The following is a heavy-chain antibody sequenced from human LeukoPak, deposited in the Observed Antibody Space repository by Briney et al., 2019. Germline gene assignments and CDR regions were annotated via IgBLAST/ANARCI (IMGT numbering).Heavy chain of an antibody. Sequence: ASVKVSCKASGYTVTSYDIIWVRQPTGQGREWVGWMNPNSGNTDYPQKLQGRVTLTRNTAISTAYMELSSLRSEDTAVYYCARGRHDIVVVPAARYYYYYMDVWGKGTTVTVSS. CDR1: GYTVTSYD. J-gene: IGHJ6*03. CDR2: MNPNSGNT. D-gene: IGHD2-2*01. V-gene: IGHV1-8*03. CDR3: ARGRHDIVVVPAARYYYYYMDV.